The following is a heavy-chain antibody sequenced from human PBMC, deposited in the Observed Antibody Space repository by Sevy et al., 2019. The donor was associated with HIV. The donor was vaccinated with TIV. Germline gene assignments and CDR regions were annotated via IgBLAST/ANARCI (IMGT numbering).Heavy chain of an antibody. CDR3: ARGLYYYDSSGYSDAFDI. CDR1: GYIFKNYW. D-gene: IGHD3-22*01. J-gene: IGHJ3*02. Sequence: GESLKISCKGSGYIFKNYWIGWVRQVPGKGLEWMGIFYPGNSDVSYSPSFQGHVTISADKSISAAYLQWRSLKASDPAMYFCARGLYYYDSSGYSDAFDIWGQGTMVTVSS. V-gene: IGHV5-51*01. CDR2: FYPGNSDV.